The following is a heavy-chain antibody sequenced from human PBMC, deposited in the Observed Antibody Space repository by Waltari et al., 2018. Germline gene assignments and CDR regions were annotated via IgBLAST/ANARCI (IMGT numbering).Heavy chain of an antibody. CDR2: IIPIFGTA. D-gene: IGHD6-13*01. Sequence: QVQLVQSGAEVKKPGSSVKVSCKASGGTFSSYAISWVRQAPGQGLEWMGGIIPIFGTANYSQKFQGRVTITADESTSTAYMELSSLRSEDTAVYYCARGYSRDSWLVFSGSYFDYWGQGTLVTVSS. CDR3: ARGYSRDSWLVFSGSYFDY. CDR1: GGTFSSYA. V-gene: IGHV1-69*01. J-gene: IGHJ4*02.